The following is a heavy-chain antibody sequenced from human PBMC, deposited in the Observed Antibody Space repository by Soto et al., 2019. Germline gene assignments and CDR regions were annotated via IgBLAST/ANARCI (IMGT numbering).Heavy chain of an antibody. CDR3: AGSPLEDRITMVRGVITLGWFDP. Sequence: PSETLSLTCTVSGGSISSSSYYWGWIRQPPGKGLEWIGSIYYSGSTYYNPSLKSRVTISVDTSKNQFSLKLSSVTAADTAVYYCAGSPLEDRITMVRGVITLGWFDPWGQGTLVTVSS. CDR2: IYYSGST. V-gene: IGHV4-39*01. CDR1: GGSISSSSYY. D-gene: IGHD3-10*01. J-gene: IGHJ5*02.